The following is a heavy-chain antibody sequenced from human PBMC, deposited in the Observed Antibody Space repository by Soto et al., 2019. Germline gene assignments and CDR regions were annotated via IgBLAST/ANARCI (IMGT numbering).Heavy chain of an antibody. D-gene: IGHD6-19*01. Sequence: QVQLVQSGAAVKKPGSSVKVSCQASGGTFSSYTISWVRQAPGQGLEWMGRIIPILGIANYAQKFQGRVTITADKSTSTAYMELSSLRSEDTAVYYCASDKPQYSSGWYRGMDVWGQGTTVTVSS. V-gene: IGHV1-69*02. CDR1: GGTFSSYT. CDR2: IIPILGIA. J-gene: IGHJ6*02. CDR3: ASDKPQYSSGWYRGMDV.